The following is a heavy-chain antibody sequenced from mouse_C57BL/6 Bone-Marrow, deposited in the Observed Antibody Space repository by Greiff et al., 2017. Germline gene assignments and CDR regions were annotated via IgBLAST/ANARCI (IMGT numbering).Heavy chain of an antibody. CDR2: IDPETGGT. CDR3: TRWLLGY. V-gene: IGHV1-15*01. D-gene: IGHD2-3*01. CDR1: GYTFTDYE. Sequence: VQLQESGAELVRPGASVTLSCKASGYTFTDYEMHWVKQTPVHGLEWIGAIDPETGGTAYNQKFKGKAILTADKSSSTAYMELRSLTSEDSAVYYCTRWLLGYWGQGTTLTVSS. J-gene: IGHJ2*01.